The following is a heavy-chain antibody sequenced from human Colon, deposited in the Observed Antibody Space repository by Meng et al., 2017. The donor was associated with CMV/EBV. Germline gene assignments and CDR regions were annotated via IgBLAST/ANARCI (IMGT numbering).Heavy chain of an antibody. V-gene: IGHV1-69*05. D-gene: IGHD1-1*01. Sequence: SVKVSCKASGGTFSSYAISWVRQAPGQGLEWMGGIIPIFGTANYAQKFQGRVTITTDESTSTAYMELSSLRSEDTAVYYCARGGLERDLLVNWGQGTLVTVSS. CDR3: ARGGLERDLLVN. J-gene: IGHJ4*02. CDR2: IIPIFGTA. CDR1: GGTFSSYA.